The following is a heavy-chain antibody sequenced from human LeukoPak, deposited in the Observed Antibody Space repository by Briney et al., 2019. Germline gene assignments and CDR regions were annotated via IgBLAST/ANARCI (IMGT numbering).Heavy chain of an antibody. Sequence: ASVKVSCKASGYTFTSYDINWVRQATGQGLEWMGWMNPNSGNTGYAQKFQGRVTMTRNTSITTAYMELSSLRSEDTAMYYCARDFSSSWAGRGVSFDYWGQGTLVTVSS. V-gene: IGHV1-8*01. CDR2: MNPNSGNT. D-gene: IGHD6-13*01. CDR3: ARDFSSSWAGRGVSFDY. CDR1: GYTFTSYD. J-gene: IGHJ4*02.